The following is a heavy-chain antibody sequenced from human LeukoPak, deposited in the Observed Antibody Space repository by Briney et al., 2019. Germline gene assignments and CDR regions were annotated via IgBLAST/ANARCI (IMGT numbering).Heavy chain of an antibody. Sequence: GGSLRLSRAASGFTFSSYAMHGVRHAPDGGLEWVAVISYDGSNKYYADSVKGRFIISRDNAKNALYLQMNSLRGEDRAVYYCERSPPCTVTPDYWGQGTLVTVSS. CDR1: GFTFSSYA. J-gene: IGHJ4*02. CDR3: ERSPPCTVTPDY. CDR2: ISYDGSNK. V-gene: IGHV3-30*04. D-gene: IGHD4-17*01.